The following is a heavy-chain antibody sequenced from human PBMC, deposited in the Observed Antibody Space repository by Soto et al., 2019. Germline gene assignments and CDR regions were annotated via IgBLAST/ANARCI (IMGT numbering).Heavy chain of an antibody. Sequence: GPSVKVSCKASGYTFTSYDINWVRQATGQGLEWMGWMNPNSGNTGYAQKFQGRVTMTRSTSISTAYMELSSLRSEDTAVYYCARPYYDYVWGSYRPDAFDIWGQGTMVTVSS. CDR3: ARPYYDYVWGSYRPDAFDI. CDR1: GYTFTSYD. CDR2: MNPNSGNT. D-gene: IGHD3-16*02. V-gene: IGHV1-8*01. J-gene: IGHJ3*02.